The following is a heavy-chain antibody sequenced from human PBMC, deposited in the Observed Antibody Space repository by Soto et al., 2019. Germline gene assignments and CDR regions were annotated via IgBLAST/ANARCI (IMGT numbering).Heavy chain of an antibody. V-gene: IGHV3-30-3*01. CDR2: ISYDGDNK. D-gene: IGHD1-1*01. J-gene: IGHJ6*02. CDR3: ARGTTTSAFSVMDV. CDR1: GFTXSXHA. Sequence: QVQLXXSGGXVVQPGXXLRLXCAAXGFTXSXHALNXVRQAPGMGLGWVAVISYDGDNKYIAEAVKGRLTISRDNPKNTVSLQMNSLRTEDTAMYFCARGTTTSAFSVMDVWGQGTTVTVSS.